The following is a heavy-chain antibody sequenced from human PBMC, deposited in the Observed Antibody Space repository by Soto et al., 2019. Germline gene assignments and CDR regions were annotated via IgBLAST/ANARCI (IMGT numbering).Heavy chain of an antibody. CDR1: GFTFSSYG. J-gene: IGHJ6*02. V-gene: IGHV3-30*18. CDR3: AKDNGWFGGLPPGGMDV. CDR2: ISYDGSNK. D-gene: IGHD3-10*01. Sequence: QVQLVESGGGVVQPGRSLRLSCAASGFTFSSYGMHWVRQAPGKGLEWVAVISYDGSNKYYADSVKGRFTISRDNSKNALYLQRNSLRAEATSVYYCAKDNGWFGGLPPGGMDVWGQGTTVTVSS.